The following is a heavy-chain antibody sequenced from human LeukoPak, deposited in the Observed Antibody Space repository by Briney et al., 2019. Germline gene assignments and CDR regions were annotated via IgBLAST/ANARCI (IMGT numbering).Heavy chain of an antibody. J-gene: IGHJ4*02. D-gene: IGHD3-10*01. CDR1: GFTFDDYG. V-gene: IGHV3-9*01. CDR3: ARSPMVRGVEYFDY. CDR2: ITWNSGTI. Sequence: GRSLRLSCAASGFTFDDYGMHWVRQAPGKGLEWVSGITWNSGTIGYADSVKGRFTISRDNAKNTLYLQMNSLRAEDTAVYYCARSPMVRGVEYFDYWGQGTLVTVSS.